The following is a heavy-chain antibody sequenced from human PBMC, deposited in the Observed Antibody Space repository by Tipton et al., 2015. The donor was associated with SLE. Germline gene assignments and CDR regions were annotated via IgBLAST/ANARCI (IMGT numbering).Heavy chain of an antibody. V-gene: IGHV4-39*07. CDR3: ARDRSGGGGYVLDS. Sequence: LRLSCTVSGGSISSSSYYWGWIRQPPGKGLEWIGSIYYSGSTYYNPSLKSRVTISVDTSKNQFSLKLSSVTAADTAVYFCARDRSGGGGYVLDSWGQGTLVTVSS. J-gene: IGHJ4*02. D-gene: IGHD5-12*01. CDR1: GGSISSSSYY. CDR2: IYYSGST.